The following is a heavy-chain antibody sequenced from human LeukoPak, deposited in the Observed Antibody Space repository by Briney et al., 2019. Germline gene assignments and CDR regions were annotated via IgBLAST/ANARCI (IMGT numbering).Heavy chain of an antibody. CDR3: ARGPLGFCTTSGCSTDAFDI. Sequence: SETLSPTCTVSAGSIRNYYWSWNRQPPGQGLEWIGYVYYSGSTDYNPSLQSRVTISVDIPKKHFSLKLTSVTAADTAVYYCARGPLGFCTTSGCSTDAFDIWGQGTMVTVSS. CDR1: AGSIRNYY. J-gene: IGHJ3*02. CDR2: VYYSGST. D-gene: IGHD2-2*02. V-gene: IGHV4-59*01.